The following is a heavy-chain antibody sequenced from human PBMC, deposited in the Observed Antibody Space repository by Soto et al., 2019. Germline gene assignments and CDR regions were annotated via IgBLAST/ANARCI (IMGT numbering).Heavy chain of an antibody. CDR2: IFPSDSDT. Sequence: GESLRICCRSSGEKFTSSWIAWVRQVPGKGLEWMGIIFPSDSDTRYSPSFQGQVTISANRSTSTVFLQWASLKASDTAVYFCAIKDKRGYFNWFDPWGQGTLGTVSS. D-gene: IGHD3-22*01. CDR1: GEKFTSSW. J-gene: IGHJ5*02. CDR3: AIKDKRGYFNWFDP. V-gene: IGHV5-51*01.